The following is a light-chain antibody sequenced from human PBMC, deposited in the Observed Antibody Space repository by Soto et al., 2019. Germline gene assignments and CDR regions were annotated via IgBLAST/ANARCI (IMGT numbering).Light chain of an antibody. CDR2: EVS. V-gene: IGLV2-14*01. J-gene: IGLJ1*01. Sequence: QSALTQPASVSGSPGQSITISCTGISSDVGGYNYVSWYQQHPGKAPKLMIYEVSNRPSGVSNRFSGSKSGNTASLTISGRQAEDEADYYCSSYTSSSTPYVFGTGTKLTVL. CDR1: SSDVGGYNY. CDR3: SSYTSSSTPYV.